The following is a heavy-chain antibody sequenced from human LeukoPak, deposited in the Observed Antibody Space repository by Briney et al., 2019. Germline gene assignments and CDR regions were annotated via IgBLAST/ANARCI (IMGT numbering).Heavy chain of an antibody. J-gene: IGHJ5*02. CDR3: ARDQGENYDFWSGSLRSEIWFDP. V-gene: IGHV1-46*01. CDR1: GYTFTSYY. CDR2: INPSGGST. Sequence: ASVKVSCKASGYTFTSYYMHWVRQAPGQGLEWMGIINPSGGSTSYAQKFQGRVTMTRDTSTSTVYMELSSLRSEDTAVYYCARDQGENYDFWSGSLRSEIWFDPWGQGTLVTVSS. D-gene: IGHD3-3*01.